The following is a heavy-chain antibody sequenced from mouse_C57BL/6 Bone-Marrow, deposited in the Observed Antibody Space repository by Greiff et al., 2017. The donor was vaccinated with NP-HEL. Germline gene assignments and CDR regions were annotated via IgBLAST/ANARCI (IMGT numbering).Heavy chain of an antibody. CDR1: GFNIKDDY. CDR2: IDPENGDT. D-gene: IGHD2-3*01. J-gene: IGHJ2*01. V-gene: IGHV14-4*01. Sequence: EVMLVESGAELVRPGASVKLSCTASGFNIKDDYMHWVKQRPEQGLEWIGWIDPENGDTAYASKLQGKATITADKSSNTAYLQLSSLTSEDTAVDYGTSDGYYNYWGQGTTLTVSS. CDR3: TSDGYYNY.